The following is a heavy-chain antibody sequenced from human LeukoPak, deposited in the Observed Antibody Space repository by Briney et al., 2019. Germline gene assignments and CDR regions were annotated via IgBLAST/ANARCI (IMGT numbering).Heavy chain of an antibody. J-gene: IGHJ4*02. D-gene: IGHD6-19*01. CDR2: INPSDDTT. V-gene: IGHV1-46*01. Sequence: GASVRLSCKASGYGFTRCYLHWVRQAPGQGLEWMGIINPSDDTTTHAQKFQGRVTMTSDTSTSTVYMELSSLRSEDTAVYYCARDLRHHSGIAVSPFDYWGQGTLVTVSS. CDR3: ARDLRHHSGIAVSPFDY. CDR1: GYGFTRCY.